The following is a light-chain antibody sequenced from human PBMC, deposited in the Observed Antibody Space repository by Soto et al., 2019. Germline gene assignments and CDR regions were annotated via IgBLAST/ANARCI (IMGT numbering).Light chain of an antibody. V-gene: IGKV3-15*01. CDR3: QQYKNWYT. J-gene: IGKJ2*01. Sequence: EIVMTQSPATLSVSPGERATLSCRASQSVSTNLAWYQQKPGQAPRLLIYGTSTRATDIPVRFSGGGSGTEFTLTISSLQSEDFAVYYCQQYKNWYTFGQGTKLEIK. CDR2: GTS. CDR1: QSVSTN.